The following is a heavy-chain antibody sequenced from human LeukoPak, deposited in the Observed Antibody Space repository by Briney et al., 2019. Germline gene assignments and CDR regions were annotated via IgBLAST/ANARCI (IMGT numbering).Heavy chain of an antibody. CDR2: ISSSSSYI. V-gene: IGHV3-21*01. CDR3: ARDSVEWELQHAY. D-gene: IGHD1-26*01. Sequence: PGGSLRLSCAASGFTFSSYSMNWVRQAPGRGLEWVSSISSSSSYIYYADSVKGRFTISRDNAKNSLYLQMNSLRAEDTAVYYCARDSVEWELQHAYWGQGTLVTVSS. CDR1: GFTFSSYS. J-gene: IGHJ4*02.